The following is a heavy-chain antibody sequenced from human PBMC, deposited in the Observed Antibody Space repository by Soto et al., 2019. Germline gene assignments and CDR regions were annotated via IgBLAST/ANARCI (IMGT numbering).Heavy chain of an antibody. Sequence: QVQLVQSGAEVKKPGASVKVSCKASGYTFTSYGISWVRQAPGQGLEWIGWISAFNGNTNYAQKLQGRVTMTTDTSTSTAYMELRSLRTDDTAVYYCARDSLDTMIFDYYYYGMDVWGQGTTVTVSS. D-gene: IGHD3-3*01. J-gene: IGHJ6*02. CDR1: GYTFTSYG. CDR3: ARDSLDTMIFDYYYYGMDV. V-gene: IGHV1-18*04. CDR2: ISAFNGNT.